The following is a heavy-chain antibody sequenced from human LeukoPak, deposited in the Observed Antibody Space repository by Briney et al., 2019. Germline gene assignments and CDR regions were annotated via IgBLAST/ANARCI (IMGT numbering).Heavy chain of an antibody. Sequence: GGSLRLSCAASGFTFSSYAMHWVRQAPGKGLEWVAVISYDGSNKYYADSVKGRFTISRDNSKNTLYLQMNSLRAEDTAVYYCARKVGATWGLSFDYWGQGTLVTVSS. CDR1: GFTFSSYA. V-gene: IGHV3-30-3*01. CDR2: ISYDGSNK. J-gene: IGHJ4*02. CDR3: ARKVGATWGLSFDY. D-gene: IGHD1-26*01.